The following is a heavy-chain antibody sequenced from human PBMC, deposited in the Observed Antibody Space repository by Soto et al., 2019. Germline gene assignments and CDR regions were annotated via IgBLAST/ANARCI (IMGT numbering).Heavy chain of an antibody. CDR2: IWYDGSNE. CDR1: GFNLRSYG. Sequence: QVQLVESGGGVVQPGRSLRLSCVASGFNLRSYGMHWFRQAPGKGPEWVAVIWYDGSNEKYADSVKGRFTISRDDSRNALYLQINSLRAEVTAVYYCAIVYANWEWELPGFWGQGTRVTVSP. CDR3: AIVYANWEWELPGF. J-gene: IGHJ4*02. D-gene: IGHD7-27*01. V-gene: IGHV3-33*01.